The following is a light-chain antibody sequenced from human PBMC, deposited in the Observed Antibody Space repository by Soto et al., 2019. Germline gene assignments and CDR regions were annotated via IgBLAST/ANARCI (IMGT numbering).Light chain of an antibody. Sequence: QSVLTQPPSVSGAPGQRVTISCTGSSSNIGAGYDVHWYQQLPGTAPILLIYDSSNRPSGVPDRFSGSKSGTSASLAITGLQAEDEADYYCQSYDSSLSGSYVFGTGTKLTVL. CDR1: SSNIGAGYD. J-gene: IGLJ1*01. CDR3: QSYDSSLSGSYV. V-gene: IGLV1-40*01. CDR2: DSS.